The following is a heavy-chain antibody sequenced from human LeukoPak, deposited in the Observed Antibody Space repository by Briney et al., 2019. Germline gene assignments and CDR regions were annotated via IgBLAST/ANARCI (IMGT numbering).Heavy chain of an antibody. CDR1: GGTFSSYA. Sequence: ASVKVSCKASGGTFSSYAISWVRQAPGQGLEWMGGIIPIFGTANYAQKFQGRVTITTDESTSTAYMELSSLRSEDTAVYYCARAVGYYDSSGYDHYYYYMDVWGKGTTVTVSS. CDR3: ARAVGYYDSSGYDHYYYYMDV. V-gene: IGHV1-69*05. D-gene: IGHD3-22*01. J-gene: IGHJ6*03. CDR2: IIPIFGTA.